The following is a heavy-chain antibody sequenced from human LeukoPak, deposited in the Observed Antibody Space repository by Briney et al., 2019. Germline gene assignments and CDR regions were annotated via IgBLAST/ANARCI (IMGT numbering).Heavy chain of an antibody. Sequence: GGSLRLSCAASGFTFSSYAMSWVRQAPGKGLEWVSAISGSGGSTYYADSVKGRFTISRDNSKNTLYLQMNSLRAEDTAVYYCAKDFVERWLVQSYFQHWGQGTLVTVSS. CDR3: AKDFVERWLVQSYFQH. CDR1: GFTFSSYA. D-gene: IGHD6-19*01. CDR2: ISGSGGST. V-gene: IGHV3-23*01. J-gene: IGHJ1*01.